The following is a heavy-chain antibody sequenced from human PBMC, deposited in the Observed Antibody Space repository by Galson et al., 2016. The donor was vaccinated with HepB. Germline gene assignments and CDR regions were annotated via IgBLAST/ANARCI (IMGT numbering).Heavy chain of an antibody. J-gene: IGHJ4*02. CDR3: ARDRRLDH. V-gene: IGHV3-23*01. Sequence: SLRLSCAASGFTFSSFAMSWVRQAPGKGLEWISGISGSGDITYDADSVKGRFTISSDNSRNTVYLQINSLRGEDMAVYYCARDRRLDHWGQGALVTVSS. D-gene: IGHD3-3*01. CDR1: GFTFSSFA. CDR2: ISGSGDIT.